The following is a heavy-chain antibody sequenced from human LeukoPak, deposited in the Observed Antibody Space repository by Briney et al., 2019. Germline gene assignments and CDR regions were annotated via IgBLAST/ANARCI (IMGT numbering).Heavy chain of an antibody. V-gene: IGHV3-30-3*01. CDR1: GFTFSSYA. CDR3: ARVEVATHDY. Sequence: GGSLRLSCAASGFTFSSYAMHWVRQAPGKGLEWVAVISYDGSNKYYADPVKGRFTISRDNSKNTLYLQMNSLRAEDTAVYYCARVEVATHDYWGQGTLVTVSS. J-gene: IGHJ4*02. CDR2: ISYDGSNK. D-gene: IGHD5-24*01.